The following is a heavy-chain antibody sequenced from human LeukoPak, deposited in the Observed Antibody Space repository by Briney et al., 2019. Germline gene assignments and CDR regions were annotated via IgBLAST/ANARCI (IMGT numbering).Heavy chain of an antibody. V-gene: IGHV3-7*03. J-gene: IGHJ6*04. CDR1: GFTFSSYW. CDR2: IKQDGSEK. Sequence: GGSLRLSCAPSGFTFSSYWMSRVRQAPGKGLEWVANIKQDGSEKYYVDSVKGRFTISRDNGKNSLYLQMNSLRAEDTAVYYCARKAYGLDVWGKGTTVTVSS. CDR3: ARKAYGLDV.